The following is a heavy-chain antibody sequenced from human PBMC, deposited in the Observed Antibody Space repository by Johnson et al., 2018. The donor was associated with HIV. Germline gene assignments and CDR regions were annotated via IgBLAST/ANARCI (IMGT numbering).Heavy chain of an antibody. CDR2: ISYDGSNK. J-gene: IGHJ3*02. D-gene: IGHD3-10*01. CDR1: GITFSSYA. Sequence: QVQLVESGGGVVQPGRSLRLSCAASGITFSSYAMHWVRQAPGRGLEWVTVISYDGSNKYYTDSVKGRFTISRDNSKNSLYLQMNNLRAGDTAVYYCATGNYYGAGSYAGYSAPFDIWGQGTMVTVSS. V-gene: IGHV3-30-3*01. CDR3: ATGNYYGAGSYAGYSAPFDI.